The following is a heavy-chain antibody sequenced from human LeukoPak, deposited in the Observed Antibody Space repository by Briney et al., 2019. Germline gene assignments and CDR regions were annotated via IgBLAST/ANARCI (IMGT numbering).Heavy chain of an antibody. V-gene: IGHV4-39*07. Sequence: PSETLSLTCTVSGGSISSSSYYWGWIRQPPGKGLEWIGSIYYSGSTYYNPSLKSRVTISVDTSKNQFSLKLSSVTAADTAVYYCARERVLLWFGELFYWGQGTLVTVSS. CDR1: GGSISSSSYY. D-gene: IGHD3-10*01. CDR2: IYYSGST. J-gene: IGHJ4*02. CDR3: ARERVLLWFGELFY.